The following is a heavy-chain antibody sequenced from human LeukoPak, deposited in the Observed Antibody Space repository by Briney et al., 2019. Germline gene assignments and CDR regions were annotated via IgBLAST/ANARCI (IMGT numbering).Heavy chain of an antibody. Sequence: SETLSLTCVVYGGSFSGYCWSWIRQPPGKGLEWIGEINHSGSTNCNPSLKSRVTISVDTSKIQFSLKLSSVTAADTAVYYCARGRSTRSRYYDSSGYSPRLDYWGQGTLVTVSS. CDR3: ARGRSTRSRYYDSSGYSPRLDY. V-gene: IGHV4-34*01. CDR1: GGSFSGYC. J-gene: IGHJ4*02. CDR2: INHSGST. D-gene: IGHD3-22*01.